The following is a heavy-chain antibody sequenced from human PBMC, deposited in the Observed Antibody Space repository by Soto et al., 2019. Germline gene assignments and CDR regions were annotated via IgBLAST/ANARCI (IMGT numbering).Heavy chain of an antibody. V-gene: IGHV3-33*01. CDR1: GFTFSSQA. J-gene: IGHJ4*02. CDR2: IWYHGIDK. CDR3: ATGFLGLCTGGNCPLDY. Sequence: QVQLVESGGGVVQPARSLRLSCAASGFTFSSQAMHWVRQAPGRGLEWVAVIWYHGIDKYYADSVKGRFTISRDKSKNTVYLQINSLRGEDTAVYYCATGFLGLCTGGNCPLDYWGQGTLVTVSS. D-gene: IGHD2-15*01.